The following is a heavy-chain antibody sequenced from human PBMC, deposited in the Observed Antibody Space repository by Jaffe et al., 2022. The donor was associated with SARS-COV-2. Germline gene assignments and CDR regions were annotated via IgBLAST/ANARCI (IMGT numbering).Heavy chain of an antibody. CDR2: IDWDDDK. J-gene: IGHJ4*02. D-gene: IGHD3-22*01. CDR1: GFSLSTSGMC. CDR3: ARTHSHNYYDSSGYYYYFDY. Sequence: QVTLRESGPALVKPTQTLTLTCTFSGFSLSTSGMCVSWIRQPPGKALEWLALIDWDDDKYYSTSLKTRLTISKDTSKNQVVLTMTNMDPVDTATYYCARTHSHNYYDSSGYYYYFDYWGQGTLVTVSS. V-gene: IGHV2-70*01.